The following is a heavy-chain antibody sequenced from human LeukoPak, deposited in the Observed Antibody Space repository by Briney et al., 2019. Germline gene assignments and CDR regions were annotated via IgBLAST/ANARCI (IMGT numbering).Heavy chain of an antibody. J-gene: IGHJ4*02. CDR2: ISSSSSYI. Sequence: PGGSLRLSCAASGFNCDDYGMSYLRQAPGKGLEWVSSISSSSSYIYYVDSVKGRFTISRDDAKNSLYLQMNSLRAEDTAVYYCARGAGRWGSPTSFDYWGQGTLVTVSS. CDR3: ARGAGRWGSPTSFDY. V-gene: IGHV3-21*01. CDR1: GFNCDDYG. D-gene: IGHD6-13*01.